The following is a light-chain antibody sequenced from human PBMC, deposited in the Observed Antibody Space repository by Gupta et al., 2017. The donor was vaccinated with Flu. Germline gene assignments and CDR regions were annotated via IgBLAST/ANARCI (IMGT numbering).Light chain of an antibody. V-gene: IGKV1-39*01. J-gene: IGKJ1*01. CDR2: AAS. CDR1: QRISSY. CDR3: QQSYSTPRT. Sequence: DIQMTQSPSSLSASVGDRITITCRASQRISSYLNWYHQKPGKAPKLLIYAASSLQSGVPSRFSGTGSGTDFTLTISGVQPEDVAAYYCQQSYSTPRTFGQGTKVEIK.